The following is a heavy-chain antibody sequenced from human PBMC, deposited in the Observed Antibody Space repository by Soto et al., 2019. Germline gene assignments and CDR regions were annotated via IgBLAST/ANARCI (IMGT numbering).Heavy chain of an antibody. CDR2: VTANGVST. V-gene: IGHV3-23*01. J-gene: IGHJ6*02. CDR3: ASLGVGDWGNYYYYYGMDV. D-gene: IGHD2-21*02. CDR1: GFTVSSNV. Sequence: GGSLRLSGAASGFTVSSNVISWVRQAPWKGLERVSAVTANGVSTYSADSVKGRFTISRDNSKNTLFLQMNSLRAEDTAVYYCASLGVGDWGNYYYYYGMDVWGQGTTVAVCS.